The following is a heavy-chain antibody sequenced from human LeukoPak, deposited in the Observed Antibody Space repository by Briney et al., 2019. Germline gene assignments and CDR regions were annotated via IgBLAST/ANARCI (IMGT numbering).Heavy chain of an antibody. V-gene: IGHV3-30-3*01. CDR1: GFTFSSYA. D-gene: IGHD3-3*01. Sequence: GGSLRLSCAASGFTFSSYAMHWVRQAPGKGLEWVAVISYDGSNKYYADSVKGRFTISRDNSKNTLYLQMNSLRAEDTAVYYCAKDTTYDFWSGYPDYWGQGTLVTVSS. CDR2: ISYDGSNK. CDR3: AKDTTYDFWSGYPDY. J-gene: IGHJ4*02.